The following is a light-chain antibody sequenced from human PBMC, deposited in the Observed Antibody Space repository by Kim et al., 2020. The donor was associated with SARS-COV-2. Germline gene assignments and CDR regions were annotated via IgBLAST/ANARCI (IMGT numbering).Light chain of an antibody. CDR3: QQSHSTPWLT. V-gene: IGKV1-39*01. CDR2: AAS. CDR1: QSIGTR. J-gene: IGKJ4*01. Sequence: DIQMTQSPSSLAASVGDRVTIACRASQSIGTRLNWYQQRPGKAPKLLIYAASTLQSGVPSRFSGSGSVTDFTLTISSLQPEDFATYYCQQSHSTPWLTFGGVTKVDIK.